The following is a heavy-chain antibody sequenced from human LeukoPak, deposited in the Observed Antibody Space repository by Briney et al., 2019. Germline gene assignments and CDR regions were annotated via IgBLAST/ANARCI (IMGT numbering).Heavy chain of an antibody. CDR3: ARAGYDSSGYSTYYFDY. Sequence: SETLSLTCAVYGGSFSGYYWSWIRQPPGKGLEWIGEIYHSGSTNYNPSLKSRVTISVDKSKNQFSLKLSSVTAADTAVYYCARAGYDSSGYSTYYFDYWGQGTLVTVSS. D-gene: IGHD3-22*01. CDR1: GGSFSGYY. J-gene: IGHJ4*02. V-gene: IGHV4-34*01. CDR2: IYHSGST.